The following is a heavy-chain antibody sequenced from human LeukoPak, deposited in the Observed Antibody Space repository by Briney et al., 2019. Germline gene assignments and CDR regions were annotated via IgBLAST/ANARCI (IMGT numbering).Heavy chain of an antibody. D-gene: IGHD5-18*01. CDR1: GFTFSDYY. Sequence: GGSLRLSCAASGFTFSDYYMSWIRQAPGKGLEWVSYISSSSCYTNYADSVKGRFTTSRDNAKNSLYLQMNSLRAEDTAVYYCARVGERGYSYGYYFDYWGQGTLVTVSS. CDR3: ARVGERGYSYGYYFDY. J-gene: IGHJ4*02. V-gene: IGHV3-11*06. CDR2: ISSSSCYT.